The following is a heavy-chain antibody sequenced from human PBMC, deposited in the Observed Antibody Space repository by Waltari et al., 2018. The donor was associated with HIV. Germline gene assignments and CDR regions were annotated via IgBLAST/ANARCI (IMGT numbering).Heavy chain of an antibody. J-gene: IGHJ3*01. CDR2: VYYSGNT. Sequence: QLQLQESGPGLVKPSETLSLTCTVSNGSITTANHYWGWIRRPPGKGLEWIGSVYYSGNTYYNTALRSRVTISVDTSKSQFSLRLNSVTAADTAVYYCARHDWRGSDGYDVWGRGTMVTVSS. CDR1: NGSITTANHY. D-gene: IGHD3-3*01. V-gene: IGHV4-39*01. CDR3: ARHDWRGSDGYDV.